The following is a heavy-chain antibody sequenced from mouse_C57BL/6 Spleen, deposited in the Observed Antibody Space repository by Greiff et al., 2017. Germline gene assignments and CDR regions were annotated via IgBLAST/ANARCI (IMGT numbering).Heavy chain of an antibody. CDR1: GFSLTSYG. Sequence: QVHVKQSGPGLVAPSQSLSITCTVSGFSLTSYGVHWVRQPPGKGLEWLVVIWSDGSTTYNSALKSRLSISKDNSKSQVFLKMNSLQTDDTAMYYCARRGNYGGGAMDYWGQGTSVTVSS. CDR3: ARRGNYGGGAMDY. D-gene: IGHD2-1*01. J-gene: IGHJ4*01. CDR2: IWSDGST. V-gene: IGHV2-6*03.